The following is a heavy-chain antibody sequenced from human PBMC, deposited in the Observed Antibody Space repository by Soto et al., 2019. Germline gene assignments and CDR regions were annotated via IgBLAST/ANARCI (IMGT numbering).Heavy chain of an antibody. V-gene: IGHV1-46*01. D-gene: IGHD3-10*01. CDR2: IYPSGGST. CDR3: ARDFSGPMDY. CDR1: GYTXTNYY. Sequence: SXKVSCKAAGYTXTNYYMHLVRQAPGQGLEWMGIIYPSGGSTRNAQKFQGRVTMTRDTSTSTVYMELRSLRSEDTAVYYCARDFSGPMDYWGRGTLGTVS. J-gene: IGHJ4*02.